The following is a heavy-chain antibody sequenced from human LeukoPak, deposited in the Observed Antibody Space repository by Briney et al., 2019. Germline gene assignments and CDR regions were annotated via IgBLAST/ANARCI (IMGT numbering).Heavy chain of an antibody. CDR1: GGSISSYY. D-gene: IGHD4-17*01. CDR2: IYASGST. V-gene: IGHV4-4*07. J-gene: IGHJ4*02. Sequence: SETLSLTCTVSGGSISSYYWSWIRQTAGKGLEWIGRIYASGSTNYNPSLRSRVTMSIGTSRNQFSLKLTSVIAADTAVYYCARSFHRRSNFDYWGQGTLVTVSS. CDR3: ARSFHRRSNFDY.